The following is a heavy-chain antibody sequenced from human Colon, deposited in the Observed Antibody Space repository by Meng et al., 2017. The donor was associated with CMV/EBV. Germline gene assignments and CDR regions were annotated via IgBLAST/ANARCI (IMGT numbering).Heavy chain of an antibody. Sequence: SETLSLTCTVSGGSIVDAYAYWGWIRQSPGKGLEWIADTYFSGATRYNPSLKSRVTISVDTSKNQFSLNMNSMTAADTAVYYCAREGYSPPIVGALGSWGQGTLVTVSS. CDR3: AREGYSPPIVGALGS. J-gene: IGHJ5*01. CDR2: TYFSGAT. D-gene: IGHD1-26*01. CDR1: GGSIVDAYAY. V-gene: IGHV4-39*07.